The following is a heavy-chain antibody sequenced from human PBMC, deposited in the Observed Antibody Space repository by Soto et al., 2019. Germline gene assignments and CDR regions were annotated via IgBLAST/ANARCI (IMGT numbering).Heavy chain of an antibody. CDR1: GQNIKSNYW. CDR3: ARSYYDLLTQLDI. V-gene: IGHV4-4*02. Sequence: PSETLSLTCLVSGQNIKSNYWWTWVRQSPGRGLEWIGEIYHSGSAIYTPSLKNRVTLSLDVSKNEFSLNVNSVTAADTAVYYFARSYYDLLTQLDIWGQGTMVTVSS. CDR2: IYHSGSA. J-gene: IGHJ3*02. D-gene: IGHD3-9*01.